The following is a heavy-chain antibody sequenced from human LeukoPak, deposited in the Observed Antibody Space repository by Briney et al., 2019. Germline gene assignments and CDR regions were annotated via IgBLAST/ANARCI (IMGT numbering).Heavy chain of an antibody. Sequence: PSETLSLTCTVSGGSISSYYWSWIRQPPGKGLEWIGYIYYSGSTNYNPSLKSRVTISADTSKNQFSLKLSSVTAADTAVYYCARRGVAAGLDYWGQGTLVTVSS. D-gene: IGHD6-13*01. CDR1: GGSISSYY. J-gene: IGHJ4*02. CDR3: ARRGVAAGLDY. V-gene: IGHV4-59*01. CDR2: IYYSGST.